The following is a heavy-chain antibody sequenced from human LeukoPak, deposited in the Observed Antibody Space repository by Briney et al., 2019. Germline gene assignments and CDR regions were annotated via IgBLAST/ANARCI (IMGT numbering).Heavy chain of an antibody. Sequence: GASVKVSCKASGGTFSSYAISWVRQAPGQGLEWMGRIIPILGIANYAQKFQGRVTITADKSTSTAYMELSSLRSEDTAVYYCVREFSISAAAQYYYYGMDVWVQGTTVTVSS. CDR1: GGTFSSYA. D-gene: IGHD3-10*01. CDR2: IIPILGIA. V-gene: IGHV1-69*04. J-gene: IGHJ6*02. CDR3: VREFSISAAAQYYYYGMDV.